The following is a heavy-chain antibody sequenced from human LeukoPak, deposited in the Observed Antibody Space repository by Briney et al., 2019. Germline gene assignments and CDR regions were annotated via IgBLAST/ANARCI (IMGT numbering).Heavy chain of an antibody. CDR3: AKSLIAAAVPFDY. CDR2: ISGSGGST. Sequence: GGSLRLSCAACRLIYSSYAVRWVRHARGGGGEWVSAISGSGGSTYYADSVKGRFTISRDNSKNTLYLQMNSLRAEDTAVYYCAKSLIAAAVPFDYWGQGTLVTVSS. J-gene: IGHJ4*02. D-gene: IGHD6-13*01. V-gene: IGHV3-23*01. CDR1: RLIYSSYA.